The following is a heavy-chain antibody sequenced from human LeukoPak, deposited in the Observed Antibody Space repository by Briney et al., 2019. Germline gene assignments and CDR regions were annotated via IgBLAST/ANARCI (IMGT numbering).Heavy chain of an antibody. Sequence: GGFLRLSCVASGFTFTSYSFSWVRQAPGKGLEWVSSICSSGRYIHYADSVRGRFTMSRDNAKNSLYLQMNSLRAEDTAVYYCARDMGGGDCCIHDAFEIWGQGTMDTLTS. J-gene: IGHJ3*02. CDR1: GFTFTSYS. CDR3: ARDMGGGDCCIHDAFEI. CDR2: ICSSGRYI. D-gene: IGHD2-21*02. V-gene: IGHV3-21*01.